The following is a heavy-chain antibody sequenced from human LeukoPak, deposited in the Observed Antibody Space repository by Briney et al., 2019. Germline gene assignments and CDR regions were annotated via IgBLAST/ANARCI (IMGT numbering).Heavy chain of an antibody. CDR3: TTVTVARRWLNGFDI. Sequence: PGGSLRLSRAACGIPFSHAYMNWLRQAPGKGLEGVGRIQSKNYGGITAYAALVKGRFTNSRKNQKNTLYLQMNTLKTDDTAVYYCTTVTVARRWLNGFDIWGQGTVVTVSS. V-gene: IGHV3-15*01. D-gene: IGHD6-19*01. CDR1: GIPFSHAY. J-gene: IGHJ3*02. CDR2: IQSKNYGGIT.